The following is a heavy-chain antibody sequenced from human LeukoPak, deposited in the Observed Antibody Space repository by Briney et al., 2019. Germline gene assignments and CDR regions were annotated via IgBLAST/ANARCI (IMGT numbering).Heavy chain of an antibody. V-gene: IGHV1-46*01. CDR2: INPSGGST. J-gene: IGHJ4*02. Sequence: GASVKASCKASGYTFTSYAVHWVRQAPGQRLEWMGIINPSGGSTSYAQKFQGRVTMTRDTSTSTVYMELSSLRSEDTAVYYCARATDRIAARSFFDYWGQGTLVSVSS. CDR1: GYTFTSYA. CDR3: ARATDRIAARSFFDY. D-gene: IGHD6-6*01.